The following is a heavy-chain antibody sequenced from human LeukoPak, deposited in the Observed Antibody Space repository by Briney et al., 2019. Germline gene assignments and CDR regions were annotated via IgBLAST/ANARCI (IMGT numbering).Heavy chain of an antibody. CDR1: GGSISSGGYY. V-gene: IGHV4-31*03. Sequence: PSETLSLTCTVSGGSISSGGYYWSWIRQHPGKGLEWIGYIYYSGSTYYNPSLKSRVTISVDTSKNQFSLKLSSVTAADTAVYYCARILLDYFDSNGYPDYWGQGTLVTVSS. D-gene: IGHD3-22*01. CDR2: IYYSGST. J-gene: IGHJ4*02. CDR3: ARILLDYFDSNGYPDY.